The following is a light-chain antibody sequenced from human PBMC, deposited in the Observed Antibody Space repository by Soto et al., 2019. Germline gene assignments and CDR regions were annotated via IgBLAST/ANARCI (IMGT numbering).Light chain of an antibody. V-gene: IGKV3-20*01. Sequence: EIVLTQSPGTLSLSPGERATLSCRASQSVRSSYLAWYQQKPGQAPRLLIYCASSRATGIPDRFSGSGSGTDFTLTISRLEPEDFAVYYCQQYGSSPQTFGQGTRLEIK. CDR1: QSVRSSY. J-gene: IGKJ5*01. CDR2: CAS. CDR3: QQYGSSPQT.